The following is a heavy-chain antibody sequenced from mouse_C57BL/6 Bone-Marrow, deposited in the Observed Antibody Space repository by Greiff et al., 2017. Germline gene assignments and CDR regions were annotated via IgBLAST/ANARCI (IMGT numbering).Heavy chain of an antibody. Sequence: EVQLQQSGPELVKPGASVKISCKASGYTFTDYDMNWVKQRHGKSLEWIGDISPDNGCTSYKHKLKGKATLTVDKSYSTAYMELRSLTSEDSAVYYCARDYCSSYPFAYWGQGTMVTVSA. CDR3: ARDYCSSYPFAY. D-gene: IGHD1-1*01. CDR2: ISPDNGCT. V-gene: IGHV1-26*01. CDR1: GYTFTDYD. J-gene: IGHJ3*01.